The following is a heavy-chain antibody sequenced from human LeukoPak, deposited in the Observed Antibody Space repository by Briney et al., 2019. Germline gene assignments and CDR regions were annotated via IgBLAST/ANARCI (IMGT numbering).Heavy chain of an antibody. V-gene: IGHV2-5*02. CDR3: AREIAPRGYYYYMDV. CDR1: GFSLSTSGVG. D-gene: IGHD3-10*01. CDR2: ISWDDDK. Sequence: SGPTLVKPTQTLTLTCTFSGFSLSTSGVGVGWIRQPPGKALEWLALISWDDDKRYSPSLKSRLTTTKDTSKNQVVLTMTNMDPVDTATYYCAREIAPRGYYYYMDVWGKGTTVTVSS. J-gene: IGHJ6*03.